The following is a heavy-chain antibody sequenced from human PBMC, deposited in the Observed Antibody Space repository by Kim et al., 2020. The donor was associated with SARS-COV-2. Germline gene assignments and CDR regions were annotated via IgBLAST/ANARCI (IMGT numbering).Heavy chain of an antibody. J-gene: IGHJ5*02. Sequence: GGSLRLSCGASGFNFGSHGMHWVRQAPGKGLEWIALIWFSGSNRYYAQSVKGRFTISRDNAKNTLYLHMTSLRGEDTAVYYCARGVSAPGSFLGDTHWLDAWGQGTQVTVSS. D-gene: IGHD6-13*01. CDR3: ARGVSAPGSFLGDTHWLDA. V-gene: IGHV3-33*01. CDR1: GFNFGSHG. CDR2: IWFSGSNR.